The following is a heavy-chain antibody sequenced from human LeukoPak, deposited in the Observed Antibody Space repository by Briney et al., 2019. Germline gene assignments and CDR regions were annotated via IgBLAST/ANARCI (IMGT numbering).Heavy chain of an antibody. J-gene: IGHJ6*03. CDR1: GGSLSSYY. Sequence: SETLSLTCTVSGGSLSSYYWSWIRQPPGKGLEWVGYIYSSGSTIYNPSLKSRVTISVDTSKNQFFLKLSSVTAADTAVYYCARLSQVGDSSGYRDYYYMDVWGKGTTVTVSS. D-gene: IGHD3-22*01. V-gene: IGHV4-4*09. CDR3: ARLSQVGDSSGYRDYYYMDV. CDR2: IYSSGST.